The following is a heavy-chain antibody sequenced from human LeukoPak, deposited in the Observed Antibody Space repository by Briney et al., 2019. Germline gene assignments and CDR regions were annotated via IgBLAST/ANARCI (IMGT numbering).Heavy chain of an antibody. Sequence: GGSLRLSCAASGFTFSSYAMSWVRQAPGKGLEWVSAISGSGGSTYYADSVKGRFTISRDNSKNTLYLQMNSLRAENTAVYYCATRGRLLLEFSYFDYWGQGTLVTVSS. J-gene: IGHJ4*02. CDR1: GFTFSSYA. D-gene: IGHD2-15*01. V-gene: IGHV3-23*01. CDR3: ATRGRLLLEFSYFDY. CDR2: ISGSGGST.